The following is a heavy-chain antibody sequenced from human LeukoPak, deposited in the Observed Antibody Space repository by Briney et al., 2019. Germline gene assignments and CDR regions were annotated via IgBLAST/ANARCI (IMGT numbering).Heavy chain of an antibody. J-gene: IGHJ4*02. CDR2: MNPNSGNT. D-gene: IGHD3-10*01. V-gene: IGHV1-8*01. CDR3: ARSSYYGSGSYYDPLDY. Sequence: ASVKVSCKASGYTFTSYDINWVRQATGQGLEWMGWMNPNSGNTGYAQKFQGRVTMTRNTSISTAYMELSSLRSEDTAVYYCARSSYYGSGSYYDPLDYWGQGTLVTVSS. CDR1: GYTFTSYD.